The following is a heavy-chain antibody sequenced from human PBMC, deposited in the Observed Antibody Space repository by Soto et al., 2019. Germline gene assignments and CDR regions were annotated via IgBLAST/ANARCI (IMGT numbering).Heavy chain of an antibody. CDR2: IYYSGST. Sequence: QVQLQESGPGLVKPSDTLSLTCTVSGGSISSYYWSWIRQPPGKGLEWIGYIYYSGSTNYNPSLKSRVTISVDTSKNQFSLKLSSVTAADTAVYYCARSGWELLPVHYWGQGTLVTVSS. CDR1: GGSISSYY. CDR3: ARSGWELLPVHY. V-gene: IGHV4-59*01. D-gene: IGHD1-26*01. J-gene: IGHJ4*02.